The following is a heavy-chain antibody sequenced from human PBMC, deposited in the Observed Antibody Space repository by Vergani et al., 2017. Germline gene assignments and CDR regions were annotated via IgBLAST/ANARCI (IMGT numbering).Heavy chain of an antibody. CDR2: ISGSAGST. J-gene: IGHJ4*02. CDR3: AKDLYPLIVVVPTGADY. Sequence: EVQLLESGGGLVQPGGSLRLSCAASGFTFSSYAMSWVRQAPGKGLKWVSAISGSAGSTYYADSVKGRFTISRDNSKNTLYLQMNSLRAEDTAVYYCAKDLYPLIVVVPTGADYWGQGTLVTVSS. V-gene: IGHV3-23*01. CDR1: GFTFSSYA. D-gene: IGHD2-2*01.